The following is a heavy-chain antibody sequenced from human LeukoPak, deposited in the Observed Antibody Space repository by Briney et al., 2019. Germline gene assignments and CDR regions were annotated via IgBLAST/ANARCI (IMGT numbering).Heavy chain of an antibody. D-gene: IGHD1-26*01. CDR1: GFTFSDYY. J-gene: IGHJ4*02. V-gene: IGHV3-11*06. Sequence: GGSLRLYCAASGFTFSDYYMSWIRQAPGKGLVWVSYISSSSSYTNYEDSVKGRFTISRDNAKAYLYLQMNSLRAEDTAVYYCARWVGANLFDYWGQGTLVTVSS. CDR2: ISSSSSYT. CDR3: ARWVGANLFDY.